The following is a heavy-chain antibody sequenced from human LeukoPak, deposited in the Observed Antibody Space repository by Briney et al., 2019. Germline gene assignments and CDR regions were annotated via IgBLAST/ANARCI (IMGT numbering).Heavy chain of an antibody. CDR1: GFTFSTYW. CDR3: ARDPESSAFDL. V-gene: IGHV3-7*01. D-gene: IGHD5/OR15-5a*01. Sequence: PGGSLRPSCAASGFTFSTYWMSSVRQTPEKGLEFVANIKQDGSVKNYMDSLKGRSTISRDNARESLYLEINSLRADDTAVYYCARDPESSAFDLWGQGALVTVSS. J-gene: IGHJ4*02. CDR2: IKQDGSVK.